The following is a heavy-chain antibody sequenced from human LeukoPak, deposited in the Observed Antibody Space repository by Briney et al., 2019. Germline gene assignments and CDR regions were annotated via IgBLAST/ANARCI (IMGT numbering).Heavy chain of an antibody. D-gene: IGHD6-19*01. CDR3: ARASGWYGYYFDY. CDR2: IYYSGST. J-gene: IGHJ4*02. Sequence: KTSETLSLTCTVSGGSISSYYWSWIRQPPGKGLEWIGYIYYSGSTNYNPSLKSRVTISVDTSKNQFSLKLSSVTAADTAVYYCARASGWYGYYFDYWGRGTLVTVSS. CDR1: GGSISSYY. V-gene: IGHV4-59*01.